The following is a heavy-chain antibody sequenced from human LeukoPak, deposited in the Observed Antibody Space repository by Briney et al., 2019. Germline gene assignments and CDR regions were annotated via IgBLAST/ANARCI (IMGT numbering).Heavy chain of an antibody. D-gene: IGHD2-21*02. CDR3: AKEPDAYCGGDCYSYFDY. V-gene: IGHV3-33*06. Sequence: QSGGSLRLSCAASGFTFSSYGMHWVRQAPGKGLEWVAVIWYDGSNKYYADSVKGRFTISRDNSKNTLYLQMNSLRAEDTAVYYCAKEPDAYCGGDCYSYFDYWGQGTLVTVPS. CDR2: IWYDGSNK. J-gene: IGHJ4*02. CDR1: GFTFSSYG.